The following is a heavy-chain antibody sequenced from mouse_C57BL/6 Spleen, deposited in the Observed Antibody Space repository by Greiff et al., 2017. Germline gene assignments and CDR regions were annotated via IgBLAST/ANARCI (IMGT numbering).Heavy chain of an antibody. CDR2: ISSGSSNI. CDR1: GFTFSDYG. Sequence: DVHLVEPGGGLVKPGGSLKLSCAASGFTFSDYGMHWVRQAPEKGLEWVAYISSGSSNIYYADTVKGRFTISRDNAKNTLFLQMTSLGSEDTAMYYCARDYYGSSSAWFAYWGQGTLVPVSA. CDR3: ARDYYGSSSAWFAY. D-gene: IGHD1-1*01. V-gene: IGHV5-17*01. J-gene: IGHJ3*01.